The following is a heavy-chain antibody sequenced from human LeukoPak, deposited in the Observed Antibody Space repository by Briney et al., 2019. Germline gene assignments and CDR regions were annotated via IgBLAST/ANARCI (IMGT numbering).Heavy chain of an antibody. V-gene: IGHV3-21*01. D-gene: IGHD1-14*01. Sequence: GESLKISCAASGFTFSSYSINWVRQAPGKGLEWVSSISSSSSYIYYADSVKGRFTISRDNAKNSLYLQMNSLRAEDTAVYYCARVGPPPINIFDYWGQGTLVTVSS. CDR3: ARVGPPPINIFDY. J-gene: IGHJ4*02. CDR2: ISSSSSYI. CDR1: GFTFSSYS.